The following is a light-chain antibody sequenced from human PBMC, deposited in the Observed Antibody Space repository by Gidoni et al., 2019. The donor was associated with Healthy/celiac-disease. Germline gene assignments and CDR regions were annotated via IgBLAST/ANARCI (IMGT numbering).Light chain of an antibody. J-gene: IGKJ4*01. CDR2: WAS. Sequence: DIVMTPSPDSLAVSLGERATINCKSSQSVLYSSNNKNYLAWYQQTPGQPPKLIMYWASTRESGVHDRFSGSGSGTDFTLTISSLQAEDVAVYYCQQYYSTPLTFGGGTKVEIK. CDR3: QQYYSTPLT. CDR1: QSVLYSSNNKNY. V-gene: IGKV4-1*01.